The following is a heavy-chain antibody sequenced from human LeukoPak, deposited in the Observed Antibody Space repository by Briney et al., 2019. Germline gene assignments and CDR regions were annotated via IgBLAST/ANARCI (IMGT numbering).Heavy chain of an antibody. J-gene: IGHJ4*02. V-gene: IGHV3-23*01. CDR3: AKGRLDHDGHFDY. D-gene: IGHD5-12*01. Sequence: PGGSLRLSCAASGFTFSSSAMSWVRQAPGKGLEWVSTISGSDSSTHYADSLKGRFTISRDNSDNMLYLQMNSLRAEDTAVYYCAKGRLDHDGHFDYWGQGTLVTVSS. CDR2: ISGSDSST. CDR1: GFTFSSSA.